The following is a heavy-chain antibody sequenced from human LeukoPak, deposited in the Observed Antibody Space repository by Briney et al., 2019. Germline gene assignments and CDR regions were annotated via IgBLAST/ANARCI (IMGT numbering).Heavy chain of an antibody. D-gene: IGHD3-10*01. CDR3: ARPYFFGSGLYFDY. V-gene: IGHV2-5*02. Sequence: SGPTLVNPTQTLTLTCTFSGFSLSTPGVGVGWIRQPPGKALEWLAHVYWDDDKRYSPSLRTRLTITKDSSKNQVVLTMTNMDPVDTATYFCARPYFFGSGLYFDYWGQGSLVTVSS. J-gene: IGHJ4*02. CDR1: GFSLSTPGVG. CDR2: VYWDDDK.